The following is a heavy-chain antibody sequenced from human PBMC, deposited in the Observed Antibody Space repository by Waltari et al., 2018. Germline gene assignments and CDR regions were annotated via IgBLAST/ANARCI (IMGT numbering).Heavy chain of an antibody. CDR2: IYHSGST. CDR1: GGSISSGGYS. Sequence: ESGSGLVKPSQTLSLTCAVSGGSISSGGYSWSWIRQPPGKGLEWIGYIYHSGSTYYNPSLKSRVTISVDRSKNQFSLKLSSVTAADTAVYYCASSSTSVEVHDTDAEYFQHWGQGTLVTVSS. J-gene: IGHJ1*01. D-gene: IGHD2-2*01. V-gene: IGHV4-30-2*01. CDR3: ASSSTSVEVHDTDAEYFQH.